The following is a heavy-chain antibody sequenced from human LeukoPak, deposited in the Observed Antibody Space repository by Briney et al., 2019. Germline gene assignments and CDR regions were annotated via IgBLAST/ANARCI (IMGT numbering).Heavy chain of an antibody. D-gene: IGHD2-2*01. Sequence: SETLSLTCTASGGSFSSYCWSWIRQPPGKGLEWIGYINYNGSTNYNPSLKSRVTTSVDTYKNQYSLKLSSVTTADTAVYYCAKDCSSTSSNGMDVWGQGTTVTVSS. J-gene: IGHJ6*02. CDR3: AKDCSSTSSNGMDV. V-gene: IGHV4-59*01. CDR2: INYNGST. CDR1: GGSFSSYC.